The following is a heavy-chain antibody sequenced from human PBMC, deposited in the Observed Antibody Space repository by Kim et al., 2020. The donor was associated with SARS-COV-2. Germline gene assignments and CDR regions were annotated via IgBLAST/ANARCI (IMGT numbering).Heavy chain of an antibody. V-gene: IGHV3-15*01. CDR3: TRGGGDY. CDR2: DGETT. Sequence: DGETTDYGAPVKGRFTISRDDSKNTLYLQMNSLKTEDTAIYYCTRGGGDYWGQGTLVTVSS. J-gene: IGHJ4*02. D-gene: IGHD3-10*01.